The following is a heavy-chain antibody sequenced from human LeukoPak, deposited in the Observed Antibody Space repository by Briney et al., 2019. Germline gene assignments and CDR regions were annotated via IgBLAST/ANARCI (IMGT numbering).Heavy chain of an antibody. Sequence: SETLSLTCSVSGGSISGYYWSWIRQPPGEGLEWIGYVYYSGTTDYNPSLKSRVTISIDTSKNQLSLKLTSVTAADTAVYYCARHTPIVVVPAAPIHYYYGMDVWGQGTTVTVSS. CDR2: VYYSGTT. J-gene: IGHJ6*02. V-gene: IGHV4-59*08. CDR3: ARHTPIVVVPAAPIHYYYGMDV. CDR1: GGSISGYY. D-gene: IGHD2-2*01.